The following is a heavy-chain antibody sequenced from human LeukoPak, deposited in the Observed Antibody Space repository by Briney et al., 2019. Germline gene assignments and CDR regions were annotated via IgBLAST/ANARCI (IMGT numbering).Heavy chain of an antibody. CDR3: ARLDSSGWPFGYNWFDP. Sequence: SETLSLTCTVSGGSISSYYWSWIRQPPGKGLEGIGYIYYSGSTNYNPSLKSRVTISVDPSKNQFSLQLSSVTAADTAVYYCARLDSSGWPFGYNWFDPWGQGTLVTVSS. D-gene: IGHD6-19*01. CDR2: IYYSGST. J-gene: IGHJ5*02. V-gene: IGHV4-59*08. CDR1: GGSISSYY.